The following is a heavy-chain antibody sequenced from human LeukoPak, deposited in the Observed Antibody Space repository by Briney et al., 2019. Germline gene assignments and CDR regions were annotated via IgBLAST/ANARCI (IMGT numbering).Heavy chain of an antibody. Sequence: SETLSLTCSVSGYSISSAHFWGWIRQPPGKGLEWIGSFYHSGSTHYNPSLKSRVTISVDTSKNQFSLKLSSVTAADTAVYYCARVTTGGSYYMDVWGTGTTVTVSS. V-gene: IGHV4-38-2*02. J-gene: IGHJ6*03. D-gene: IGHD1-1*01. CDR1: GYSISSAHF. CDR2: FYHSGST. CDR3: ARVTTGGSYYMDV.